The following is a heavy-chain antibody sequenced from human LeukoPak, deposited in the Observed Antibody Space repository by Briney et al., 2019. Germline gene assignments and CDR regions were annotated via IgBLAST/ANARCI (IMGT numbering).Heavy chain of an antibody. CDR1: GFTFSSHW. V-gene: IGHV3-7*05. Sequence: GGSLRLSCAASGFTFSSHWVSWVRQAPGKGLEWVANIKHDGSEKYYVGSVKGRFTISRDNAKNSLYLQMNSLRAEDTAVYYCALYNWNSKRDLDYWGQGTLVTVSS. J-gene: IGHJ4*02. CDR2: IKHDGSEK. CDR3: ALYNWNSKRDLDY. D-gene: IGHD1-7*01.